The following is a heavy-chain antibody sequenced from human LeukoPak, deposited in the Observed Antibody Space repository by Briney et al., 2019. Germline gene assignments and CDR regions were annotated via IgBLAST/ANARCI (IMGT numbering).Heavy chain of an antibody. J-gene: IGHJ5*02. CDR3: ARHFGLFDP. CDR2: IYYSGST. V-gene: IGHV4-59*08. CDR1: GGSISSYY. D-gene: IGHD3-3*01. Sequence: SETLSLTCTVSGGSISSYYWSWIRQPPGKGLEWIGYIYYSGSTNYNPSLKSRVTISVDTSKNQFSLKLSSVTAAGTAVYYCARHFGLFDPWGQGTLVTVSS.